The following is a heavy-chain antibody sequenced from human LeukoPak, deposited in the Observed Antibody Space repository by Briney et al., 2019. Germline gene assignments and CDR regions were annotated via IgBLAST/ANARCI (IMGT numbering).Heavy chain of an antibody. V-gene: IGHV4-34*01. CDR1: GGSFSGYY. Sequence: SETLSLTCAVYGGSFSGYYWSWIRQPPGKGLEWIGEINHSGSTNYNPSLKSRVTVSVARSRNQFSLKLTSVTAADTAVYYCAKAEYSYAYSYDYWAQGTLVTVSS. J-gene: IGHJ4*02. CDR2: INHSGST. D-gene: IGHD5-18*01. CDR3: AKAEYSYAYSYDY.